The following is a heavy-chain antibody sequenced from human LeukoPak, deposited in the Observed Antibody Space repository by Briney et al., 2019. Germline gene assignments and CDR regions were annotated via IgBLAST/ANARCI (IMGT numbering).Heavy chain of an antibody. D-gene: IGHD7-27*01. CDR2: ISPNGGST. V-gene: IGHV1-46*01. CDR1: GFSFSSFY. CDR3: ARDWGASNYFDY. J-gene: IGHJ4*02. Sequence: GASVKVSCKTSGFSFSSFYIHWVRQGPGQGLEWMGLISPNGGSTRLAQKFQGRVTMTSDMATSTVYMGLSSLRSEDAAVYYCARDWGASNYFDYWGQGSLIIVSS.